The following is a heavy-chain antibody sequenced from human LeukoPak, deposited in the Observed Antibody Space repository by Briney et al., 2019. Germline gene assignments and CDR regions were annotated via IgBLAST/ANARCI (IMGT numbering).Heavy chain of an antibody. CDR2: INHSGST. CDR3: ARGDCTNGVCPNYYMDV. D-gene: IGHD2-8*01. J-gene: IGHJ6*03. CDR1: GGSFSGYY. Sequence: SETLSLTCAVYGGSFSGYYWSWIRQPPGKGLEWIGEINHSGSTNYNPSLKSRVTISVDTSKNQFSLKLSSVTAADTAVYYYARGDCTNGVCPNYYMDVWGKGTTVTVSS. V-gene: IGHV4-34*01.